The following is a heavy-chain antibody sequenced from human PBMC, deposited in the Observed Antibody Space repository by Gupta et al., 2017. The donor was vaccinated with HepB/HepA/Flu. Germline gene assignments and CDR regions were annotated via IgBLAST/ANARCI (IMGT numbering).Heavy chain of an antibody. CDR1: GFTFSSYS. Sequence: EVQLVESGGGLVKPGGSLRLSCAASGFTFSSYSMNWVRQAPGKGLEWVSSISSSSSYIYYADSVKGRFTISRDNAKNSLYLQMNSLRAEDTAVYYCARAIASYDFWSGYYNNYYYYYYMDVWGKGTTVTVSS. D-gene: IGHD3-3*01. CDR3: ARAIASYDFWSGYYNNYYYYYYMDV. V-gene: IGHV3-21*01. J-gene: IGHJ6*03. CDR2: ISSSSSYI.